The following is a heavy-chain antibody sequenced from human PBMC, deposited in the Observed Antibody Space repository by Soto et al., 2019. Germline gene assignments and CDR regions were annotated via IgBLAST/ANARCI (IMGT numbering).Heavy chain of an antibody. CDR1: GYTFTSYD. Sequence: ASVKVSCKASGYTFTSYDINWVRQATGQGLEWMGWMNPNSGNTGYAQKFQGRVTMTRNTSISTAYMELSSLRSEDTAVYYCARSLPDDFWSGYYTGRNYYYYMDVWGNGTTVTVSS. J-gene: IGHJ6*03. D-gene: IGHD3-3*01. CDR2: MNPNSGNT. V-gene: IGHV1-8*01. CDR3: ARSLPDDFWSGYYTGRNYYYYMDV.